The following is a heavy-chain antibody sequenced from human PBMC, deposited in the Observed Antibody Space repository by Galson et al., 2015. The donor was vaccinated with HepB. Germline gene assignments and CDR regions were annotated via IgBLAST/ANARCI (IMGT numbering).Heavy chain of an antibody. J-gene: IGHJ4*02. CDR3: AKGNVYNPYFDY. CDR1: GFTFSSYG. D-gene: IGHD1-1*01. CDR2: IWYDGSNK. V-gene: IGHV3-33*06. Sequence: SLRLSCAASGFTFSSYGMHWVRQAPGKGLEWVAVIWYDGSNKYYADSVKGRFTISSDNSKNTLYLQMNSLRAEDTAVYYCAKGNVYNPYFDYWGQGTLVTVSS.